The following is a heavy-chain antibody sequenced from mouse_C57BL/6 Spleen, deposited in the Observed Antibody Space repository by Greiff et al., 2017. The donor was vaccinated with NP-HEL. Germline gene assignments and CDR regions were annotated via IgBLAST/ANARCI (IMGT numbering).Heavy chain of an antibody. D-gene: IGHD2-4*01. J-gene: IGHJ3*01. Sequence: EVQVVESGGDLVKPGGSLKLSCAASGFTFSSYGMSWVRQTPDKRLEWVATISSGGSYTYYPDSVKGRFTISRDNAKNTLYLQMSSLKSEDTAMYYCARQGDYDYDGDVPWGQGTLVTVSA. V-gene: IGHV5-6*01. CDR2: ISSGGSYT. CDR1: GFTFSSYG. CDR3: ARQGDYDYDGDVP.